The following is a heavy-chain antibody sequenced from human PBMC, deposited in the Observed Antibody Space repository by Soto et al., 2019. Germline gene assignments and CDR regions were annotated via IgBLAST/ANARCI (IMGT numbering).Heavy chain of an antibody. Sequence: AESLKISCKGSGYSFTDYWIGWVRQMPGKGLEWMGIIYPDDSDSRYSPSFQGQVTISADKSISSAYLQWSSLRASDTAMYYCVRSYNSGWISDYWGQGTLVTVSS. CDR3: VRSYNSGWISDY. CDR1: GYSFTDYW. V-gene: IGHV5-51*01. J-gene: IGHJ4*02. D-gene: IGHD6-19*01. CDR2: IYPDDSDS.